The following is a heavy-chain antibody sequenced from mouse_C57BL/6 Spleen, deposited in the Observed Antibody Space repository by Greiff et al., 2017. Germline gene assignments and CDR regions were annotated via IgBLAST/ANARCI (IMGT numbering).Heavy chain of an antibody. CDR3: ARRYYGSSSYYYAMDY. V-gene: IGHV5-17*01. CDR2: ISSGSSTI. CDR1: GFTFSDYG. J-gene: IGHJ4*01. D-gene: IGHD1-1*01. Sequence: EVQVVESGGGLVKPGGSLKLSCAASGFTFSDYGMHWVRQAPEKGLEWVAYISSGSSTIYYADTVKGRFTISRDNAKNTLFLQMTSLRSEDTAMYYGARRYYGSSSYYYAMDYWGQGTSVTVSS.